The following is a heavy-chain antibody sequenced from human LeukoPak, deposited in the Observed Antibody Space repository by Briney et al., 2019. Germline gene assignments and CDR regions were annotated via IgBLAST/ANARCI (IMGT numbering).Heavy chain of an antibody. D-gene: IGHD5-12*01. Sequence: PSQTLSLTCTVSGGSISSGGYYWSWIRQHPGKGLEWIGYIYYSGSTNYNPSLKSRVTISVDTSKNQFSLKLSSVTAADTAVYYCARVRTSSGYGNFDYWGQGTLVTVSS. CDR2: IYYSGST. CDR3: ARVRTSSGYGNFDY. CDR1: GGSISSGGYY. J-gene: IGHJ4*02. V-gene: IGHV4-31*03.